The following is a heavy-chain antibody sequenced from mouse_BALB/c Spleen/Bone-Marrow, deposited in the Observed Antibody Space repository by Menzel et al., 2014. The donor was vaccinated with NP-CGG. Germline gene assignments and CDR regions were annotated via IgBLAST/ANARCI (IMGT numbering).Heavy chain of an antibody. Sequence: VQLQQSGAELVKPGASVKLSCMASGFTFXSYWIHWVKQRPGQGPEWIGEINPSNGRTNYNENFKSKATLTEDKYSSTAYMQLSILTSEDSAVYYCARDGNYRYAMDYWGQGTSDTVSS. CDR3: ARDGNYRYAMDY. CDR1: GFTFXSYW. D-gene: IGHD2-1*01. V-gene: IGHV1S81*02. CDR2: INPSNGRT. J-gene: IGHJ4*01.